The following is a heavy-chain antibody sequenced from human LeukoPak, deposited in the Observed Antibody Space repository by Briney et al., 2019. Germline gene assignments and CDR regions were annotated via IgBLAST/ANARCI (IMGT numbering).Heavy chain of an antibody. CDR2: IYYSGST. D-gene: IGHD4-17*01. CDR1: GGSISSSSYY. V-gene: IGHV4-39*01. CDR3: ARQGTVTTYYYYYYGMDV. Sequence: SETLSLTCTVSGGSISSSSYYWGWIRQPPGKGLEWIGSIYYSGSTYYNPSLKSRVTISVGTSKNQFSLKLSSVTAADTAVYYCARQGTVTTYYYYYYGMDVWGQGTTVTVSS. J-gene: IGHJ6*02.